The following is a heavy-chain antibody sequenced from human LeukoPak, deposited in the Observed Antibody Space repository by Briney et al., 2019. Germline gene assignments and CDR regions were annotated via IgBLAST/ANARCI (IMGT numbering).Heavy chain of an antibody. D-gene: IGHD5-12*01. CDR2: IYYSGST. CDR1: GGSISSGGYY. V-gene: IGHV4-31*03. J-gene: IGHJ3*02. Sequence: TTSQTLSLTCTVSGGSISSGGYYWSWIRQHPGKGLEWIGYIYYSGSTYYNPSLKSRVTISVDTSKNQFSLKLSSVTAADTAAYYCAREGGYDTNDAFDIWGQGTMVTVSS. CDR3: AREGGYDTNDAFDI.